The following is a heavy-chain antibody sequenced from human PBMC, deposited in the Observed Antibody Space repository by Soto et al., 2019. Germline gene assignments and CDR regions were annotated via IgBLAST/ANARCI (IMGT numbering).Heavy chain of an antibody. V-gene: IGHV1-18*04. CDR1: GYTFTSYG. CDR3: ARDRPSTLYYDILTGYFLFDY. Sequence: QVQLVQSGAEVKKPGASVKVSCKASGYTFTSYGISWVRQAPGQGLEWMGWISAYNGNTNYAQKPQGRVTMTTDTSTSTAYMELRSLRSDDTAVYYCARDRPSTLYYDILTGYFLFDYWGQGTLVTVSS. J-gene: IGHJ4*02. D-gene: IGHD3-9*01. CDR2: ISAYNGNT.